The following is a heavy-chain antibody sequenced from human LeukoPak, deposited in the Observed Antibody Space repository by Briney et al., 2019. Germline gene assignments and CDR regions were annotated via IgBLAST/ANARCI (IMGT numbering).Heavy chain of an antibody. J-gene: IGHJ4*02. V-gene: IGHV1-2*02. CDR1: GYTFTGYH. CDR2: IDPNGGGT. CDR3: ARGGGLAVAGTPFDY. Sequence: ASVKVSREASGYTFTGYHMHWVRQAPGQGLEWMGWIDPNGGGTKYAQKFQGRVTMARDTSISTAYMELSRLTSDDTAVYYCARGGGLAVAGTPFDYWGQGTLVTVSS. D-gene: IGHD6-13*01.